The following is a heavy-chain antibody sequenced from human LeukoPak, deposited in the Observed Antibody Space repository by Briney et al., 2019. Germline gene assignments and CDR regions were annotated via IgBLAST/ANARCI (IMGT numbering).Heavy chain of an antibody. CDR2: IYYSGTT. CDR3: ARGVGGIAMVSQYYYYGMDV. Sequence: PSETLSLTCTVSGGSISSYYWSWIRQPPGKGLEWIGYIYYSGTTNYNPSLKSRVTISVDSSKNQFSLKLSSVTAADTAVYYCARGVGGIAMVSQYYYYGMDVWGQGTTVTVSS. J-gene: IGHJ6*02. D-gene: IGHD5-18*01. CDR1: GGSISSYY. V-gene: IGHV4-59*01.